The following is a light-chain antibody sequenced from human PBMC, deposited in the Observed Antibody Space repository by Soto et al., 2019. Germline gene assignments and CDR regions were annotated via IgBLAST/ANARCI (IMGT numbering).Light chain of an antibody. CDR3: QQYNNWPPIP. V-gene: IGKV3-15*01. J-gene: IGKJ5*01. Sequence: IVMTQSPATLSVSQGERATLSCRASQSVSIKLAWYQQKPGQAPRPLIYDTSTRATGIPARFSGSGSGTEFTLTISSLQSEDFAVYYCQQYNNWPPIPFGQGTRPEIK. CDR2: DTS. CDR1: QSVSIK.